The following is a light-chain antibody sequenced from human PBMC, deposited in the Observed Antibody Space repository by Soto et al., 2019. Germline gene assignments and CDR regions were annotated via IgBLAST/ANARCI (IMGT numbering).Light chain of an antibody. J-gene: IGKJ5*01. V-gene: IGKV3-15*01. Sequence: EIVLTRSPCTLSLSPGERATLSCRASQSLTNSFIAWYQQKPGQAPRLLIYGASTRATGIPARFSGSGSGTEFTLTISSLQSEDFAVYYCQQYNNWPPITFGQGTRLEIK. CDR1: QSLTNS. CDR3: QQYNNWPPIT. CDR2: GAS.